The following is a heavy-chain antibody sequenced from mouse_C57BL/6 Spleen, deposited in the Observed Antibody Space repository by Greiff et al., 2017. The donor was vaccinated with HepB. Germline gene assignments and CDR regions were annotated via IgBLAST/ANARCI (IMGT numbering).Heavy chain of an antibody. CDR2: INPNNGGT. CDR1: GYTFTDYN. V-gene: IGHV1-22*01. D-gene: IGHD2-9*01. CDR3: AEILLLSRRDAIDD. J-gene: IGHJ4*01. Sequence: VQLQQSGPELVKPGASVKMSCKASGYTFTDYNMHWVKQSHGKSLEWIGYINPNNGGTSYNQKFKGKATLTVNKSSSTAYMELRSLTSEDSAVYYCAEILLLSRRDAIDDWGQGTSVTVSS.